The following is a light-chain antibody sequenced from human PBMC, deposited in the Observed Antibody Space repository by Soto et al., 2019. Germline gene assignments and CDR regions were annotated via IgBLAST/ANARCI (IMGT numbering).Light chain of an antibody. Sequence: QAVLTQSPSASASLGAWVKLTCTLSSGHSNYAIAWHQQQSEKGPRYLMKLNSDGSHSKGDGIPDRFSGSSSGAERYLTISSLQSEDEADYYCQTWGSGIVVFGGGTKVTVL. CDR1: SGHSNYA. CDR2: LNSDGSH. J-gene: IGLJ2*01. CDR3: QTWGSGIVV. V-gene: IGLV4-69*01.